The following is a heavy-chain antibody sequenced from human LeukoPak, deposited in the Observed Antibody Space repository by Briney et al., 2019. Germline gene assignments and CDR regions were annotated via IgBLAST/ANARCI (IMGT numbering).Heavy chain of an antibody. D-gene: IGHD7-27*01. J-gene: IGHJ4*02. CDR1: GYTFTGYY. Sequence: ASVKVSCKASGYTFTGYYTHWVRQAPGQGLEWMGWINPNSGGTNYAQKFQGRVTMTRDTSISTAYMELSRLRSDDTAVYYCARFDLHWGYFDYWGQGTLVTVSS. V-gene: IGHV1-2*02. CDR2: INPNSGGT. CDR3: ARFDLHWGYFDY.